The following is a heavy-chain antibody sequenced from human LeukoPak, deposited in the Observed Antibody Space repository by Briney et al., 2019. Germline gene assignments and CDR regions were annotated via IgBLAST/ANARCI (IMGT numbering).Heavy chain of an antibody. CDR2: IIPIFGTA. J-gene: IGHJ4*02. CDR3: ALNYYGSGTFDY. CDR1: GGTFSSYA. V-gene: IGHV1-69*05. D-gene: IGHD3-10*01. Sequence: SVKVSCKATGGTFSSYAISWVRQAPGQGLEWMGGIIPIFGTANYAQKFQGRVTITTDESTSTAYMELSSLRSEDTAVYYCALNYYGSGTFDYWGQGTLVTVSS.